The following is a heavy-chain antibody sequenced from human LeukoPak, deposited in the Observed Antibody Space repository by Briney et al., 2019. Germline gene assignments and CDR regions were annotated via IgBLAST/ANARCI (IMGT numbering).Heavy chain of an antibody. D-gene: IGHD1-20*01. CDR3: ARVLLGWPHFNFSPYWYFDL. V-gene: IGHV1-2*02. J-gene: IGHJ2*01. CDR1: GYTFTGYY. CDR2: INPNSGGT. Sequence: GASAKVSCKASGYTFTGYYMHWVRQAPGQGLEWMGWINPNSGGTNYAQKFQGRVTMTRDTSISTAYMELSRLRSDDTAMYYCARVLLGWPHFNFSPYWYFDLWGRGTLVTVSS.